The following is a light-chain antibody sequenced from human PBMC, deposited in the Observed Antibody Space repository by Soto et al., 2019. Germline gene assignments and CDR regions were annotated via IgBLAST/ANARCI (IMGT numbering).Light chain of an antibody. CDR1: QTISSW. CDR3: QQTYTSPGT. J-gene: IGKJ1*01. Sequence: DIQMTQSPSTLSASVGDRVTITCRATQTISSWLAWYQQKPGKAPKLLIYKASTLESGVPSRFNGSGSGTEFTLTISSLQPDDFATYYCQQTYTSPGTFGQGTKVDIK. V-gene: IGKV1-5*03. CDR2: KAS.